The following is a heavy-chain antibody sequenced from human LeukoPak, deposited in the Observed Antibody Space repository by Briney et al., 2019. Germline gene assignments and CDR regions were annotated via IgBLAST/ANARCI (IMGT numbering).Heavy chain of an antibody. D-gene: IGHD2-21*02. CDR2: ISSSSSYT. Sequence: GGSLRLSCAASGFTFSDYYMSWIRQAPGKGLEWVSYISSSSSYTNYADSVKGRFTISRDSAKNSLYLQMNSLRAEDTAVYYCARANCGGDCYAPFDYWGQGTLVTVSS. V-gene: IGHV3-11*06. J-gene: IGHJ4*02. CDR3: ARANCGGDCYAPFDY. CDR1: GFTFSDYY.